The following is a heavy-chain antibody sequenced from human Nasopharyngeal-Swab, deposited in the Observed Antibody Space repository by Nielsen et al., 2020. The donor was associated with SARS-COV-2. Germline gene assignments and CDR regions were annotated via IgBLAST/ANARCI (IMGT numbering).Heavy chain of an antibody. CDR3: ARGSLWGY. J-gene: IGHJ4*02. V-gene: IGHV4-31*03. CDR2: IYYSGST. D-gene: IGHD7-27*01. Sequence: LRLSCTVSGGSISSGGYYWSWIRQHPGKGLEWIGYIYYSGSTYYNPSLKSRVTISVDTSKNQFSLKLSSVTAADTAVYYCARGSLWGYWGQGTLVTVSS. CDR1: GGSISSGGYY.